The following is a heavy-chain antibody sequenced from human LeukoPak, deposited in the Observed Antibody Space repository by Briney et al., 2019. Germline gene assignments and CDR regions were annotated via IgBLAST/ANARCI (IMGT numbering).Heavy chain of an antibody. V-gene: IGHV3-30-3*01. J-gene: IGHJ4*02. D-gene: IGHD6-6*01. CDR1: GFTFSSYA. Sequence: GGSLRLSCAASGFTFSSYAMHWVRQAPGKGLEWVAVISYDGSNKYYADSVKGRFTISRDNSKNTLYLQMNSLRAEDTAVYYCARTAARRFDYWGQGTLVTVSS. CDR3: ARTAARRFDY. CDR2: ISYDGSNK.